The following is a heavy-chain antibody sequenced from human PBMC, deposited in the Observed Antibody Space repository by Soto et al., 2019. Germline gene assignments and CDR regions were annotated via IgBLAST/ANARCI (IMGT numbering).Heavy chain of an antibody. CDR2: IYSAGNT. CDR1: GFTVSSNY. J-gene: IGHJ3*01. D-gene: IGHD3-22*01. CDR3: ARDQLYYNDISGRPLNAFDV. Sequence: GGSLRLSCAASGFTVSSNYMSWVRQAPGKGLEWISIIYSAGNTYYADSVKGRFTISRDNSKNTLYLQMNSLRAEDTAVYYCARDQLYYNDISGRPLNAFDVWGQGTMVTVSS. V-gene: IGHV3-66*01.